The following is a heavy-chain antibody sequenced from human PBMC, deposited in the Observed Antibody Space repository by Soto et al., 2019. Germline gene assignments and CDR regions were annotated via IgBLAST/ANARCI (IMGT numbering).Heavy chain of an antibody. CDR2: IIPIFDIT. CDR3: ARPDEGGYSSNHHYYYALDV. D-gene: IGHD3-22*01. CDR1: GGTFRSYT. V-gene: IGHV1-69*01. Sequence: VKVSCKASGGTFRSYTISWVRQAPGQGLEWMGGIIPIFDITNYAQKFQGRVTITADESTSTAYMELSSLGSDDTAVYYCARPDEGGYSSNHHYYYALDVWGQGTTVTVSS. J-gene: IGHJ6*02.